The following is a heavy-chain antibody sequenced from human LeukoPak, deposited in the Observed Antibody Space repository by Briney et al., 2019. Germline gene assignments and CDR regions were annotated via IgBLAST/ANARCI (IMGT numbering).Heavy chain of an antibody. CDR1: GFTVSSNY. J-gene: IGHJ4*02. D-gene: IGHD3-10*01. CDR3: ARGITMVRGASDY. V-gene: IGHV3-66*01. Sequence: GGSLRLSCAASGFTVSSNYMSWVRQAPGKGLEWVSVIYSGGSTYYADSVKGRFTISRDNSKNTLYLQMNSLRVEDTAVYYCARGITMVRGASDYWGQGTLVTVSS. CDR2: IYSGGST.